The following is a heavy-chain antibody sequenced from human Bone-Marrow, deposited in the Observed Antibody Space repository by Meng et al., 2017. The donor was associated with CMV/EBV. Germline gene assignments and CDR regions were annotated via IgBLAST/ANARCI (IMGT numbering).Heavy chain of an antibody. D-gene: IGHD4-23*01. CDR2: ISAYNGQK. CDR3: VRDLGSTPAIFFDY. J-gene: IGHJ4*02. V-gene: IGHV1-18*01. Sequence: ASVKVSCKASGYTFNTYGISWVRQAPGQGLEWMGWISAYNGQKNYAQKFQGRVTMTTDTSTNTAYMDLRSLRSDDTAVYYCVRDLGSTPAIFFDYWGQGTLVTVSS. CDR1: GYTFNTYG.